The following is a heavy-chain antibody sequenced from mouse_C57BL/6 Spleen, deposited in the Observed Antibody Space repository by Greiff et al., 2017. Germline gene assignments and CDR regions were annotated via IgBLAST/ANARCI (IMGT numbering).Heavy chain of an antibody. Sequence: QVQLQQPGAELVKPGASVKLSCKASGYTFTSYWMQWVKQRPGQGLEWIGEIDPSDSYTNYNQKFKGKATLTVDTSSSTAYMQLSSLTSEDSAVYYCARRGGDYYGSSYGYFDVWGTGTTVTVSS. CDR2: IDPSDSYT. CDR1: GYTFTSYW. D-gene: IGHD1-1*01. J-gene: IGHJ1*03. CDR3: ARRGGDYYGSSYGYFDV. V-gene: IGHV1-50*01.